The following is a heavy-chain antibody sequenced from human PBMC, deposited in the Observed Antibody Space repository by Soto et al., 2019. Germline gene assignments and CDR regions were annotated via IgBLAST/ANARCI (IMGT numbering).Heavy chain of an antibody. J-gene: IGHJ4*02. Sequence: SETLSLTCTVSGGSISSYYWSWIRQPPGKGLEWIGYIYYSGSTNYNPSLKSRVTISVDTSKNQFSLKLSSVTAADTAVYYCARLQAGVVFHWGQGTLVTVSS. CDR1: GGSISSYY. CDR3: ARLQAGVVFH. V-gene: IGHV4-59*08. CDR2: IYYSGST. D-gene: IGHD2-2*01.